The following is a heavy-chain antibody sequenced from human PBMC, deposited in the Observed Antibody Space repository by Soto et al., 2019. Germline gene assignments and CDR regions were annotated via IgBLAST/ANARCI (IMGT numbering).Heavy chain of an antibody. Sequence: SGTLSLPGTASRDSIISYSCSSLRQPARKGLKWIGNIHYNGNTKYTPSLKSRVTMSVDTSKNHFSLKLISVTTADTAVYFCAREGNLGRWIQPLDSWGQGTLVTVS. CDR3: AREGNLGRWIQPLDS. CDR1: RDSIISYS. V-gene: IGHV4-59*01. CDR2: IHYNGNT. J-gene: IGHJ4*02. D-gene: IGHD2-2*03.